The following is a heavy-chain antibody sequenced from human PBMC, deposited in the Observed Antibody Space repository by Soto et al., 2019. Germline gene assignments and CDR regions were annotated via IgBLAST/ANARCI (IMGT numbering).Heavy chain of an antibody. CDR3: ASSSLYGIDV. V-gene: IGHV4-30-4*01. Sequence: SETLSLTYSVSGGSISSGYYYWSWIRQPPGKGLEWIGNIYYSGNTYYNPSLKSRLIISIDTSKIQFSLKVGSVTAADTAVYYCASSSLYGIDVWGQGTTVTVSS. CDR1: GGSISSGYYY. J-gene: IGHJ6*02. CDR2: IYYSGNT.